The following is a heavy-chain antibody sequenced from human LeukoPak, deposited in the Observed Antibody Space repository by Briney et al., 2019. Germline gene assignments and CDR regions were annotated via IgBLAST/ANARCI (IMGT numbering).Heavy chain of an antibody. CDR2: ISGSAGSS. D-gene: IGHD3-9*01. V-gene: IGHV3-23*01. Sequence: QSGGSLRLSCAASGFTFSSYAMSWVRQAPGKGLEWVSFISGSAGSSYYADSVKGRFTISRDNSKNTLYLQMNSLRAEDTAVYYCASPGYDILTPLDYWGQGTLVTVSS. CDR1: GFTFSSYA. CDR3: ASPGYDILTPLDY. J-gene: IGHJ4*02.